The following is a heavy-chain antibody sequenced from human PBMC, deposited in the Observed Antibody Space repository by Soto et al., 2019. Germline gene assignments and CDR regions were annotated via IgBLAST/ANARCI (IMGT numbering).Heavy chain of an antibody. V-gene: IGHV1-69*13. CDR3: ASAPLGYDSSGYPAQFDY. J-gene: IGHJ4*02. CDR1: GGTFSSYA. Sequence: SVKVSCKASGGTFSSYAISWVRQAPGQGLEWMGGIIPIFGTANYAQKFQGRVTITADESTSTAYMELSSLRSEDTAVYYCASAPLGYDSSGYPAQFDYWGQGTLVTVSS. D-gene: IGHD3-22*01. CDR2: IIPIFGTA.